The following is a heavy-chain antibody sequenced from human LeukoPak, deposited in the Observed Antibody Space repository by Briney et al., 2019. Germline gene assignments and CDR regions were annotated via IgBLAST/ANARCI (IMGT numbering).Heavy chain of an antibody. D-gene: IGHD3-3*01. V-gene: IGHV4-38-2*01. J-gene: IGHJ5*02. Sequence: SETLSLTCAVSGYSISRVYYLGWTRQPPGQGLECIGSIYHSGSTYYNPCLKSRVTTSVDTSKNQFSLKLSSVTAADTSVYYCARPIQTYYDFWSGRGAHDWFDPWGQGTLVTVSS. CDR3: ARPIQTYYDFWSGRGAHDWFDP. CDR2: IYHSGST. CDR1: GYSISRVYY.